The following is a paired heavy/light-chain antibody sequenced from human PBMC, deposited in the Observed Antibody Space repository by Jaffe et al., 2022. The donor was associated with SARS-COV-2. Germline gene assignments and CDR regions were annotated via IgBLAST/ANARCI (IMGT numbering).Heavy chain of an antibody. Sequence: QVQLQESGPGLVKPSETLSLTCSVSGYSISRGYSWGWIRQPPGKGLEWIGSIYHSGSTYYNASLKSRVTISLDTSKNQFSLKLSSVTAADTAVYYCARVIGGYGSGSYRPYYFDCWGQGTLATVSP. V-gene: IGHV4-38-2*02. J-gene: IGHJ4*02. CDR2: IYHSGST. D-gene: IGHD3-10*01. CDR3: ARVIGGYGSGSYRPYYFDC. CDR1: GYSISRGYS.
Light chain of an antibody. V-gene: IGKV3-20*01. CDR2: GAS. J-gene: IGKJ4*01. Sequence: EIVLTQSPGTLSLSPGERATLSCRASQSLSSSYLAWYQQKPGQAPRLLIYGASSRATGIPDRFSGSGSGTDFTLTISRLEPEDFAVYYCQQYGSSAALTFGGGTKVEIK. CDR1: QSLSSSY. CDR3: QQYGSSAALT.